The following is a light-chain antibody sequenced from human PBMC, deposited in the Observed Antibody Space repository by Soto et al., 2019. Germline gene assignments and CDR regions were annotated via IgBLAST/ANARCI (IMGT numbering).Light chain of an antibody. CDR2: GAS. CDR1: QSVSSN. J-gene: IGKJ4*01. CDR3: QQYGTLPLT. Sequence: EIVMTQSPATLSVSPGERATLYCRASQSVSSNLAWYQQKPGQAPRLLIYGASTRATGIPARFSGSGSVTDFTLTITRLEPEDFAVYYCQQYGTLPLTFGGGTKVDIK. V-gene: IGKV3-15*01.